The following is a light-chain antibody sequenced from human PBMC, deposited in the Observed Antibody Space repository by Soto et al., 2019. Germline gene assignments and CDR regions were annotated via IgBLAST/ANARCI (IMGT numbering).Light chain of an antibody. J-gene: IGLJ2*01. CDR2: EVS. Sequence: QSVLTQPPSASGSPGQSVTISCTGTSSDVGGYNYVSWYQQHPGKAPKLMIYEVSKRPSGVPDRFSGSKSGNTASLTDSGLQAEDEADYYCSSYAGSKNLGVFGGGTKLTVL. CDR3: SSYAGSKNLGV. V-gene: IGLV2-8*01. CDR1: SSDVGGYNY.